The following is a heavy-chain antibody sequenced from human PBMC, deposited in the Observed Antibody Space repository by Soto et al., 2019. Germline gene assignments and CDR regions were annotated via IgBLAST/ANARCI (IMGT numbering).Heavy chain of an antibody. Sequence: AASVKVSCKASGGTFSSYAISWVRQAPGQGLEWMGGIIPIFGTANYAQKFQGRVTITADESTSTAYMELSSLRSEDTAVYYCARGRASYSELVRPYYYYGMDVWGQGTTVTVSS. J-gene: IGHJ6*02. D-gene: IGHD6-13*01. V-gene: IGHV1-69*13. CDR1: GGTFSSYA. CDR2: IIPIFGTA. CDR3: ARGRASYSELVRPYYYYGMDV.